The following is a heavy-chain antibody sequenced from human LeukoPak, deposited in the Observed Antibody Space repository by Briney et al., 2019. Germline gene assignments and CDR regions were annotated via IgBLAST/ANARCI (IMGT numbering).Heavy chain of an antibody. CDR2: INHSGST. CDR1: DGSISSYY. J-gene: IGHJ4*02. Sequence: SETLSLTCTVSDGSISSYYWSWIRQPPGKGLEWIGEINHSGSTNYNPSLKSRVTISVDTSKNQFSLKLSSVTAADTAVYYCARSRGSWYFDYWGQGTLVTVSS. CDR3: ARSRGSWYFDY. D-gene: IGHD6-13*01. V-gene: IGHV4-34*01.